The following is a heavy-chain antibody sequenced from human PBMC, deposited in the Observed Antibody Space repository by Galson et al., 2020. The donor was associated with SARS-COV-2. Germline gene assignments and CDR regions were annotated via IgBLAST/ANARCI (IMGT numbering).Heavy chain of an antibody. D-gene: IGHD2-2*01. CDR1: GGSISSSSYY. J-gene: IGHJ3*02. CDR3: ARDPQVPAAAFDI. V-gene: IGHV4-39*07. Sequence: SETLSLTCTVSGGSISSSSYYWGWIRQPPGKGLEWIGSISYSGSTYYNPSLKSRVTISVDTSKNQFSLKLSSVTAADTAVYYCARDPQVPAAAFDIWGQGTMVTVSS. CDR2: ISYSGST.